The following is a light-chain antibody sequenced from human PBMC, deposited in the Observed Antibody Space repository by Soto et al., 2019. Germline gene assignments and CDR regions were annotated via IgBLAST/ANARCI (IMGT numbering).Light chain of an antibody. Sequence: DIVMTQSPLSLPVTPGEPASISCRSSRSILSSNGYNYLDWYVQRPGQSPQLLSYLASNRASGVPDRCSGSGSGTDFTLKISRVEAEDVGVYYCMQGLTTPLTFGGGTKVEIK. CDR3: MQGLTTPLT. CDR2: LAS. V-gene: IGKV2-28*01. J-gene: IGKJ4*01. CDR1: RSILSSNGYNY.